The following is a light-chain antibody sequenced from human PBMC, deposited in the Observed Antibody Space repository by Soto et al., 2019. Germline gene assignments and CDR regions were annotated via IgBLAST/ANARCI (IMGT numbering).Light chain of an antibody. J-gene: IGLJ2*01. CDR2: EVS. V-gene: IGLV2-8*01. Sequence: QSALTQPPSASGSPGQSVTISCTGSSSDVGGYNYVSWYQHHPGKAPKLMIYEVSKRPSGVPDRLSGSKSGNTASLTGSGLQAEDEADYYCSSYGGSNPVVFGGGTKLTVL. CDR3: SSYGGSNPVV. CDR1: SSDVGGYNY.